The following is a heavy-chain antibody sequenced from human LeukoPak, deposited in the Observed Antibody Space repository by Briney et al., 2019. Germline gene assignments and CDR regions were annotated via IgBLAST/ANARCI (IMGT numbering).Heavy chain of an antibody. J-gene: IGHJ4*02. CDR2: IYHSGST. CDR1: GGSSSGSNW. D-gene: IGHD2-15*01. V-gene: IGHV4-4*02. Sequence: SETLSLTCAVSGGSSSGSNWWSWVRLPPGKGLEWIGEIYHSGSTNYNPSLKSRVTISVDTSKNQFSLKLSSVTAADTAVYYCAGMDCSGGSCLYGYWGQGTLVTVSS. CDR3: AGMDCSGGSCLYGY.